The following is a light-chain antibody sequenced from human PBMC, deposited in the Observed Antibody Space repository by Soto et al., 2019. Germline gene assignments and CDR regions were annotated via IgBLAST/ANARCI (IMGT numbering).Light chain of an antibody. CDR2: RAS. J-gene: IGKJ1*01. CDR3: EQYKYLWT. V-gene: IGKV3-15*01. CDR1: QTIYSN. Sequence: IGMTQSPATLSVSPGERATLSCRASQTIYSNVAWYQQRPGQPPRLLRYRASSRATGITARFSGSGSGTEFTLTINSLQSEDFAVDYCEQYKYLWTFGQGTKVEIK.